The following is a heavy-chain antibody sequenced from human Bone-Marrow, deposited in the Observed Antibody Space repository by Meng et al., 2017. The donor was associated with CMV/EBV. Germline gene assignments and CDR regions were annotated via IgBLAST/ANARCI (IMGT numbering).Heavy chain of an antibody. D-gene: IGHD2-2*01. CDR2: IIPILGIA. CDR3: ANLIDCSSTSCYFDY. Sequence: SVKVSCKASGGTFSSYAISWVRQAPGQGLEWMGGIIPILGIANYAQKYQGRVTITADKSTSTAYMELSSLRSEDTAVYSGANLIDCSSTSCYFDYWGQGTLVTVSS. J-gene: IGHJ4*02. V-gene: IGHV1-69*10. CDR1: GGTFSSYA.